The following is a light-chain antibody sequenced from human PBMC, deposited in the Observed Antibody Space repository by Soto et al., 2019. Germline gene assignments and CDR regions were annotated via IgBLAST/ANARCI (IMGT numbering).Light chain of an antibody. Sequence: DIKMTQSPSTLSASVGDRVTITCRASQSISSWLAWYQQKPGKAPKLLIYKASSLESGVPSRFSGSGSGTEFTLTISSLQPEDFATYYCQQANSFPFTFGQGTRLEI. CDR3: QQANSFPFT. CDR2: KAS. CDR1: QSISSW. V-gene: IGKV1-5*03. J-gene: IGKJ5*01.